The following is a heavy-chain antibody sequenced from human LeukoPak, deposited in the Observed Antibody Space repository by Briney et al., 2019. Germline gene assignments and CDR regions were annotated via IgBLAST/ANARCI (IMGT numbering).Heavy chain of an antibody. Sequence: PGGSLRLSCAASGFTGSNNYMSWVRQAPGKGLEWVSAIHSSGGTYYADSVKGRFTISRDNSKNTLYLQMNSLRAEDTAVYYCAKDPLGVVVPAAEDYWGQGTLVTVSS. CDR3: AKDPLGVVVPAAEDY. V-gene: IGHV3-53*01. CDR2: IHSSGGT. CDR1: GFTGSNNY. D-gene: IGHD2-2*01. J-gene: IGHJ4*02.